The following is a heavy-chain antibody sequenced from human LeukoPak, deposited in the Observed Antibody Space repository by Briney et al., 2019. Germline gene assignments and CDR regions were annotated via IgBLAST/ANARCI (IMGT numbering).Heavy chain of an antibody. Sequence: PGGSLRLSCAASGFTVSNNYLSWVRQALGKGVEWVSIIYTDGGTYYADSVKGRFTISRDNSKNTLYLQMNSLRADDTAVYYCAREQPPGVYFDYWGQGTLVTVSS. J-gene: IGHJ4*02. CDR3: AREQPPGVYFDY. V-gene: IGHV3-53*01. CDR1: GFTVSNNY. D-gene: IGHD3-10*01. CDR2: IYTDGGT.